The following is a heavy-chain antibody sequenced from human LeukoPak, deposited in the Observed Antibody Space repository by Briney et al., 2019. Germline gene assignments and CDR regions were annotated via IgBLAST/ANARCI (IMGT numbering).Heavy chain of an antibody. Sequence: PSQTLSLTCSVSGGSTSSGDYYWSWIRQPPGKGLEWIGYVYRTGSTSYNPSLKSRVTISVDTSKNEFSLKMSSLTAADTAVYYCARHYCGGDCYHDYWGQGTLVTVSS. CDR1: GGSTSSGDYY. J-gene: IGHJ4*02. CDR3: ARHYCGGDCYHDY. CDR2: VYRTGST. V-gene: IGHV4-30-4*01. D-gene: IGHD2-21*02.